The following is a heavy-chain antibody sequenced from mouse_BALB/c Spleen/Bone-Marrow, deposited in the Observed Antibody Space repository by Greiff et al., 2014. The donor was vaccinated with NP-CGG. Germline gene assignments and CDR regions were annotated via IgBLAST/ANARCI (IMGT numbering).Heavy chain of an antibody. D-gene: IGHD2-14*01. CDR1: GYSLTSYW. CDR3: ARTGYRYDDYFDY. CDR2: ILPGSGST. Sequence: QVQLQQSGTELMKPGASMKISYKATGYSLTSYWMEWVKQRPGNGLEWIGEILPGSGSTNYNEKFKGKATFTADTSSKTVYMQLSSLTSEDSAVYYCARTGYRYDDYFDYWGQGTTLTVSS. V-gene: IGHV1-9*01. J-gene: IGHJ2*01.